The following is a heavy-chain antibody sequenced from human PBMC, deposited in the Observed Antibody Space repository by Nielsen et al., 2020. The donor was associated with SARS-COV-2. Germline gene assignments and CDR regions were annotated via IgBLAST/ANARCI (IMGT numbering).Heavy chain of an antibody. Sequence: GESLKISCAASGLTFSSYSMNWVRQAPGKGLEWVSSISSSSSYIYYADSVKGRFTISRDNAKNSLYLQMNSLRAEDTAVYYCARVATVTKLDPWGQGTLVTVSS. CDR2: ISSSSSYI. CDR3: ARVATVTKLDP. CDR1: GLTFSSYS. D-gene: IGHD4-17*01. J-gene: IGHJ5*02. V-gene: IGHV3-21*01.